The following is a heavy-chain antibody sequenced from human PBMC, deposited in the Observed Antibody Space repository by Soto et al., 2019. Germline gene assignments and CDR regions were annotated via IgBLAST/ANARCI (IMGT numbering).Heavy chain of an antibody. CDR2: IYCSGST. J-gene: IGHJ4*02. D-gene: IGHD1-26*01. CDR3: ARTIKMLKWYSGSYDYFDY. CDR1: GGSISSYY. V-gene: IGHV4-59*01. Sequence: ESLSLSCAVSGGSISSYYWSGIRQPPGKGLEWIGYIYCSGSTNYNPSLKSRVTISVDTSKNQFSLKLSSVTAADTAVYYCARTIKMLKWYSGSYDYFDYWGQGTLVTVSS.